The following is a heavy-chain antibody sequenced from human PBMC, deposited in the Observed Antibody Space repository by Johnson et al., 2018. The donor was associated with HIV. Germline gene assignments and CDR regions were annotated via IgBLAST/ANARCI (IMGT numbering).Heavy chain of an antibody. D-gene: IGHD1-7*01. CDR3: ARVQGKYNWNYGDAFDI. CDR2: IYSGGST. Sequence: VQLVESGGGLIQPGGSLRFSCAGSGFTVSRSYLSWVRQAPGKGLECVSVIYSGGSTYYADSVKGRCTISRDNSKNTLHLQMKSLRAEDTAVYYCARVQGKYNWNYGDAFDIWGQGTMVTVSS. J-gene: IGHJ3*02. V-gene: IGHV3-53*01. CDR1: GFTVSRSY.